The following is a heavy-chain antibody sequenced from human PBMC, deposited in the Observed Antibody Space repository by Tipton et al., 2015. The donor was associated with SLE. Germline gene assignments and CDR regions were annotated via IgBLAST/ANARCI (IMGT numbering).Heavy chain of an antibody. CDR1: GGSISSSSYY. J-gene: IGHJ3*02. V-gene: IGHV4-39*07. Sequence: TLSLTCTVSGGSISSSSYYWGWIRQPPGKGLEWIGSIYYSGSTYYNPSLKSRVTISVDTSKNQFSLKLSSVTAADTAVYYCARVCGGSDAFGIWGQGTVVNVSS. D-gene: IGHD2-21*01. CDR2: IYYSGST. CDR3: ARVCGGSDAFGI.